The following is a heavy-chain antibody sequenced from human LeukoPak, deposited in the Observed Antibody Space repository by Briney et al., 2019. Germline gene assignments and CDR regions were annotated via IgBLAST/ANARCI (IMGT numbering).Heavy chain of an antibody. V-gene: IGHV1-69*13. Sequence: SVKVSCKPSGGTFSSYAISWVRQAPGQGLEWMGGIIPIFGTANYAQKFQGRVTITADESTSTAYMELSSLRSEDTAVYYCARGGLNYYDCSGFDYWGQGTLVTVSS. CDR3: ARGGLNYYDCSGFDY. CDR1: GGTFSSYA. J-gene: IGHJ4*02. CDR2: IIPIFGTA. D-gene: IGHD3-22*01.